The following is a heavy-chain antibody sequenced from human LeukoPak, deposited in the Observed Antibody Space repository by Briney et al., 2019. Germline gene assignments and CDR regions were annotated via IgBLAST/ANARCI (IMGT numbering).Heavy chain of an antibody. CDR1: GGSISSSSYY. D-gene: IGHD5-12*01. CDR2: FYYSGST. Sequence: PSETLSLTCTVSGGSISSSSYYWGWIRQPPGKGLDWIGSFYYSGSTYYNPSLKSRVTISVDTSKNQFSLKLSSVTAADTAVYYCARVVMRSMWMDNWGQGTLVTVSS. CDR3: ARVVMRSMWMDN. J-gene: IGHJ4*02. V-gene: IGHV4-39*01.